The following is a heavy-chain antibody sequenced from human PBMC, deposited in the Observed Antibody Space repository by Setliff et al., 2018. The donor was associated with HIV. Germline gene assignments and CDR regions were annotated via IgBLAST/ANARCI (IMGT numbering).Heavy chain of an antibody. J-gene: IGHJ3*02. CDR1: GGTFSGYA. Sequence: GASVKVSCKASGGTFSGYAINWVRQAPGQGLEWMGGRSPIFSTTNYAQKFQGRVTITTDESTSRAYMELSSLRSEDTAVYYCAITSRGYSLQRGGAFDIWGQGTLVTVSS. CDR2: RSPIFSTT. V-gene: IGHV1-69*05. D-gene: IGHD3-22*01. CDR3: AITSRGYSLQRGGAFDI.